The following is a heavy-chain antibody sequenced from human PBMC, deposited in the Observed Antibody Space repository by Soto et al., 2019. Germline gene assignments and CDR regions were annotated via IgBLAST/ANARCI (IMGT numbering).Heavy chain of an antibody. J-gene: IGHJ4*02. V-gene: IGHV5-51*01. CDR2: IYPGDSDT. D-gene: IGHD5-18*01. CDR3: ATKLDTAMVQFDY. CDR1: GYSFTSYW. Sequence: PGESLKISCKGSGYSFTSYWIGWVRQMPGKGLEWMGIIYPGDSDTRYSPSFQGQVTISADKSISTAYLQWSSLKASDTAMYYCATKLDTAMVQFDYWGQGTLVTVSS.